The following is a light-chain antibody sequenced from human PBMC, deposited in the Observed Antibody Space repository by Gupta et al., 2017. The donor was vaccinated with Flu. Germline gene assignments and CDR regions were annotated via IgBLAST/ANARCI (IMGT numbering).Light chain of an antibody. CDR2: RNN. CDR1: SANVGNNY. CDR3: AAWADSLPVWV. V-gene: IGLV1-47*01. Sequence: HSVLTQPPSASGTPGQLVSISRSGSSANVGNNYVYWYQQLPGTAPKVLIYRNNQRPSGAPNRISGSKSGISASLAISGLQSEDEADYYCAAWADSLPVWVFGRGTKVTVL. J-gene: IGLJ3*02.